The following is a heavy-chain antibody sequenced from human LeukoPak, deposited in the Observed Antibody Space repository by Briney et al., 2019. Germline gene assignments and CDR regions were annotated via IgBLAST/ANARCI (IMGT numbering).Heavy chain of an antibody. V-gene: IGHV4-59*01. D-gene: IGHD2-15*01. CDR3: ARDAKDRKATYYYGMDV. CDR2: IYYSGST. Sequence: PSETLSLTCTVSGGSISSYYWSWIRQPPGKGLEWIGYIYYSGSTNYNPSLKSRVTISVDTSKNQFSLKLSSVTAADTAVYCCARDAKDRKATYYYGMDVWGQGTTVTVSS. CDR1: GGSISSYY. J-gene: IGHJ6*02.